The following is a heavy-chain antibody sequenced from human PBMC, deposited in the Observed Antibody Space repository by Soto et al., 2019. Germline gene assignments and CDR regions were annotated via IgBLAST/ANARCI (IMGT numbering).Heavy chain of an antibody. V-gene: IGHV4-30-2*01. CDR2: IYHSGST. CDR3: ARAGAATLSDY. CDR1: GGSISIGGYS. Sequence: SETLSLTCAVSGGSISIGGYSWSWIRHPPGKGLEWIGYIYHSGSTYYNPSLKSRVTISVDRSKNQFSLKLSSVTAADTAVYYCARAGAATLSDYWGQGTLVTVSS. D-gene: IGHD2-15*01. J-gene: IGHJ4*02.